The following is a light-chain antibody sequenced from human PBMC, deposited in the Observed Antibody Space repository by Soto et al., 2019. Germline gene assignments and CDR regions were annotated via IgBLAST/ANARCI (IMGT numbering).Light chain of an antibody. Sequence: EIVMTQSPASLSVSPGETATLSCRASQSVSSYLAWYQQKPGQAPRLLIYDASTRATGVPARFSGSGSGTEFTLTISSLQSEDFAVYYCHQYFHFLWTFGQGTKVEVK. J-gene: IGKJ1*01. CDR3: HQYFHFLWT. CDR2: DAS. CDR1: QSVSSY. V-gene: IGKV3-15*01.